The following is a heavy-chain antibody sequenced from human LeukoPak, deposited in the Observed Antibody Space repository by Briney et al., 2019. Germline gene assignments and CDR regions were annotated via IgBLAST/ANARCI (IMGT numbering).Heavy chain of an antibody. CDR2: IDGDGRIA. J-gene: IGHJ5*02. D-gene: IGHD1-1*01. CDR3: ARDSPRTGP. Sequence: QSGGSLRLSCAASGFTFSSYWMHWVRQVPGQGLVWVSHIDGDGRIAHYGDSVKGRFTISRDNAKNTVYLQMDSLRAEDTAVYYCARDSPRTGPGGQGILVIVSS. V-gene: IGHV3-74*01. CDR1: GFTFSSYW.